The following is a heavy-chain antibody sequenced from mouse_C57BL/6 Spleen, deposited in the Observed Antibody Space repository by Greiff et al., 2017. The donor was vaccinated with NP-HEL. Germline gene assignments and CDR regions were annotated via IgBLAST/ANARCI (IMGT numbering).Heavy chain of an antibody. V-gene: IGHV1-55*01. CDR3: ARRGDYDYERAWFAY. J-gene: IGHJ3*01. D-gene: IGHD2-4*01. CDR1: GYTFTSYW. CDR2: IYPGSGST. Sequence: QVQLQQPGVELVKPGASVKMSCKASGYTFTSYWITWVKQRPGPGLEWIGDIYPGSGSTNYNEKFKSKATLNVDTSSSTAYMQRSSLTSEDSAVYDCARRGDYDYERAWFAYWGQGTLVTVSA.